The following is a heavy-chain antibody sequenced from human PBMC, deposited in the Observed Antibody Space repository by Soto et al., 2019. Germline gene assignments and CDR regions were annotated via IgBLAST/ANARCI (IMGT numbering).Heavy chain of an antibody. V-gene: IGHV5-10-1*01. J-gene: IGHJ6*02. CDR3: ARSSSHTYYYYYGMDV. D-gene: IGHD6-6*01. Sequence: PGESLKISCKGSGYSFTSYWISWVRQMPGKGLEWMGRIDPSDSYTNYSPSFQGHVTISADKSISTAYLQWSSLKASDTAMYYCARSSSHTYYYYYGMDVWGQGTTVTVSS. CDR1: GYSFTSYW. CDR2: IDPSDSYT.